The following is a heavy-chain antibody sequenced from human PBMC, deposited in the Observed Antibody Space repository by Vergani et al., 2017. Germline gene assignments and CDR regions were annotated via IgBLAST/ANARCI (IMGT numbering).Heavy chain of an antibody. CDR1: GFSLSTSGMC. CDR2: IDWEDDK. CDR3: ARSLGSSSWYDY. Sequence: QVTLRESGPALVKPTQTLTLTCTFSGFSLSTSGMCVSWIRQPPGKALEWLALIDWEDDKYYSTSLKTRLTISKDTSKNQVVLTMTNMDPVDTATYYCARSLGSSSWYDYWGQGTLVTVSS. V-gene: IGHV2-70*01. J-gene: IGHJ4*02. D-gene: IGHD6-13*01.